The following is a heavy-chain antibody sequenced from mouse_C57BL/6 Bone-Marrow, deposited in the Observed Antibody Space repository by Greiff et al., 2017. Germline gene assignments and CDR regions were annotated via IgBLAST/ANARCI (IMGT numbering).Heavy chain of an antibody. J-gene: IGHJ3*01. CDR3: ARQINMFAY. V-gene: IGHV5-6*01. CDR2: ISSGGSYT. Sequence: EVKLQESGGDLVKPGGSLKLSCAASGFTFSSYGMSWVRQTPDKRLEWVATISSGGSYTYYPDSVKGRFTISRDNAKNTLYLQMSSLKSEDTAMYYCARQINMFAYGGQGTLVTVSA. CDR1: GFTFSSYG.